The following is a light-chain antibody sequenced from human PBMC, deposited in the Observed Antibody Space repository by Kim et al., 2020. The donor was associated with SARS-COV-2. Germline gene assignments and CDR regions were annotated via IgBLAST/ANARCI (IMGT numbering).Light chain of an antibody. V-gene: IGKV4-1*01. Sequence: ATINFNSSQSVLYSSNNKNYLAWYQQKPGQPPKLLIYWASTRESGVPDRFSGSGSGTDFTLTISSLQAEDVAVYYCQQYYSTPWTFGQGTKVDIK. CDR2: WAS. CDR1: QSVLYSSNNKNY. CDR3: QQYYSTPWT. J-gene: IGKJ1*01.